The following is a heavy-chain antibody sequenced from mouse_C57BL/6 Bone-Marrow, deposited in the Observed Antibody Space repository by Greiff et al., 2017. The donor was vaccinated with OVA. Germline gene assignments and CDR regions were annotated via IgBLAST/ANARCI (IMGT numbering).Heavy chain of an antibody. CDR3: AKPPYYYGSSYYAMDY. J-gene: IGHJ4*01. V-gene: IGHV1-55*01. D-gene: IGHD1-1*01. CDR2: IYPGSGST. Sequence: QVQLQQPGAELVKPGASVKMSCKASGYTFTSYWITWVKPRPGQGLEWIGDIYPGSGSTNYNEKFKSKATLTVDTSSSTAYMQRSSLTSEDSAVYYCAKPPYYYGSSYYAMDYWGQGTSVTVSS. CDR1: GYTFTSYW.